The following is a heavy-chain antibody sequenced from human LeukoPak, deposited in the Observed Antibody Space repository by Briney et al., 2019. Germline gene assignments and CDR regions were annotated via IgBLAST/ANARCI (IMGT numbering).Heavy chain of an antibody. D-gene: IGHD3-10*01. CDR1: GGSISSYY. CDR3: ARCYYYGSGSYYRYYYGMDV. J-gene: IGHJ6*02. Sequence: SETLSLTCTVSGGSISSYYWSWIRQPPGKGLEWIGEINHSGSTNYNPSLKSRVTISVDTSKNQFSLKLSSVTAADTAVYYCARCYYYGSGSYYRYYYGMDVWGQGTTVTVSS. CDR2: INHSGST. V-gene: IGHV4-34*01.